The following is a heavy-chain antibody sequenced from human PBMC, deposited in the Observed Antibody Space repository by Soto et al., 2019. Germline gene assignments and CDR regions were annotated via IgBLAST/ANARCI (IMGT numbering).Heavy chain of an antibody. Sequence: QVQLVQSGAEVKKPGASVKVSCKASGYTFTSYAMHWVRQAPGQSLEWMGWINAGNGNTKYSQKFQGRVTINRDTSASTAYMELSSLRSDDTAVYYCARDITMVRGVITPPGYWCQGTLVTVSS. CDR1: GYTFTSYA. J-gene: IGHJ4*02. D-gene: IGHD3-10*01. V-gene: IGHV1-3*01. CDR2: INAGNGNT. CDR3: ARDITMVRGVITPPGY.